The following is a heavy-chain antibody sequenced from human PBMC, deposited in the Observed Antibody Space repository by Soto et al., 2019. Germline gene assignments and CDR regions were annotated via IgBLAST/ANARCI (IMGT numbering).Heavy chain of an antibody. CDR3: TVWGSGNDFVAA. Sequence: EVQLVESGGGLVQPGGSLRLSCAASGFTFSDHYMDWVRQAPGKGLEWVGRSKNKADSYNTEYAASVKGRFTISRDGSKNSLFLQINSLKTEDPAVYYCTVWGSGNDFVAAWGQVILVTVSS. D-gene: IGHD3-10*01. J-gene: IGHJ4*02. V-gene: IGHV3-72*01. CDR2: SKNKADSYNT. CDR1: GFTFSDHY.